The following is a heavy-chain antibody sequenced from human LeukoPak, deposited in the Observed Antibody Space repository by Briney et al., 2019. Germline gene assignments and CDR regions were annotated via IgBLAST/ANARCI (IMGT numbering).Heavy chain of an antibody. V-gene: IGHV3-23*01. CDR1: GFTFSKDG. CDR3: AKYLSVDYDILTAYPSFDY. J-gene: IGHJ4*02. CDR2: ISWSGGST. Sequence: GWSLGVSCAAPGFTFSKDGMTWIRQAPRKGRELVSAISWSGGSTYYADSVNGRFTISSDHSKTTLYLQMNRLRAEDTAVYYCAKYLSVDYDILTAYPSFDYWGQGTLVTVSS. D-gene: IGHD3-9*01.